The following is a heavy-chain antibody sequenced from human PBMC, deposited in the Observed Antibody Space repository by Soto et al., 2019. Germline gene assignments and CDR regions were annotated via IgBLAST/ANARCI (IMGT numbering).Heavy chain of an antibody. CDR2: INAANGNT. CDR3: TRSAVRPSGALFGPFDY. CDR1: GYNFNTYA. Sequence: QVQFVQSGAEGEKPGASVKVSCKASGYNFNTYALPWVRQAPGQRLEWRGWINAANGNTKYSQNFQGRVSITRDTSASTLFMELSSLRPEATAVYYCTRSAVRPSGALFGPFDYWGQGTLVTVSA. V-gene: IGHV1-3*01. D-gene: IGHD3-16*01. J-gene: IGHJ4*02.